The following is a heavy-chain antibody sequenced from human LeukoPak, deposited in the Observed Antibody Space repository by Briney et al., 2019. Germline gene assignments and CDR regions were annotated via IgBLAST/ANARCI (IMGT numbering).Heavy chain of an antibody. D-gene: IGHD3-3*01. J-gene: IGHJ4*02. CDR1: GASISSGGYY. CDR2: IYYSGST. Sequence: SPTLSLTYSLFGASISSGGYYWSWIRQHPGKGLEWIGYIYYSGSTYYNPSLKSRVTISVDTSKNQFSLKLSSVTAADTAVYYCARAPFYYDFRRWGQGTLVTVSS. CDR3: ARAPFYYDFRR. V-gene: IGHV4-31*03.